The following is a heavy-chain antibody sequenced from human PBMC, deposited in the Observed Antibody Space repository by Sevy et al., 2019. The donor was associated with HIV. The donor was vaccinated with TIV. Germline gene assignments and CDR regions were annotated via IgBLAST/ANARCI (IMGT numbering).Heavy chain of an antibody. Sequence: GGSLRLSCAASGFSVSSHYISWVRQAPGKGLEWVSAIYSGGSTNYVDSVKGRFTISRDNSQNTLFLQMNSLRVEDTAIYYCARSKSPAAGLLDYWGQGALVTVSS. CDR1: GFSVSSHY. V-gene: IGHV3-66*01. D-gene: IGHD2-2*01. CDR2: IYSGGST. CDR3: ARSKSPAAGLLDY. J-gene: IGHJ4*02.